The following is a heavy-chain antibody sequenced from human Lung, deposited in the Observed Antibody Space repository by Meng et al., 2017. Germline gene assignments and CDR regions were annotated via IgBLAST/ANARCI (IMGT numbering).Heavy chain of an antibody. D-gene: IGHD6-13*01. J-gene: IGHJ4*02. V-gene: IGHV1-18*01. CDR1: GYTSIRHG. Sequence: QVQVVQSGAEVRNPGASVNVSVKPSGYTSIRHGITWVRQAPGQGLEWMGWISVHNGNTNYAEKFQGRVTMTTDTSTNTEYMELRSLTSDDTAVYYCARDLKPEGIATEYLDYWGQGTLVTVSS. CDR2: ISVHNGNT. CDR3: ARDLKPEGIATEYLDY.